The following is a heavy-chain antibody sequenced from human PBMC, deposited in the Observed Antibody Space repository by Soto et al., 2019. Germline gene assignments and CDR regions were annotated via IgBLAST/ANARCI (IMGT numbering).Heavy chain of an antibody. CDR1: GGSISSYY. CDR2: IYYSGST. J-gene: IGHJ4*02. D-gene: IGHD1-7*01. CDR3: AREFPGITGTTNIDY. Sequence: SETLSLTCTVSGGSISSYYWNWIRQPPGKGLEWIGYIYYSGSTYYNPSLKSRVTISVDTSKNQFSLKLSSVTAADTAVYYCAREFPGITGTTNIDYWGQGTLVT. V-gene: IGHV4-59*12.